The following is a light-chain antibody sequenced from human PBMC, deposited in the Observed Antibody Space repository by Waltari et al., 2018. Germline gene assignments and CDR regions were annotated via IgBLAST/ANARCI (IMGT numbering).Light chain of an antibody. V-gene: IGKV1-33*01. CDR1: QDISNY. Sequence: DIQMTQSPSSLSASVGDRVTITCQASQDISNYLNWYQQKPGKAPKLLIYDASNLETGVPSRFSGSGSGTDFTFTISSLQPEDIATYYCQQYDNLPPVYTFGQGTKLEIK. CDR2: DAS. J-gene: IGKJ2*01. CDR3: QQYDNLPPVYT.